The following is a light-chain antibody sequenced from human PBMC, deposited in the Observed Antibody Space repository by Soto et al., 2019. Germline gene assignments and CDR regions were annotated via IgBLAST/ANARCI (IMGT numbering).Light chain of an antibody. CDR2: GAS. V-gene: IGKV3-15*01. CDR3: QQYNNWFIP. J-gene: IGKJ5*01. Sequence: ILITLSTATLCVSPGERATLSCRASQSVSSNLAWYQQKPGQAPRLLIYGASTRATGIPARFSGSGSGTEFTLTISSLQSEDFAVYYCQQYNNWFIPFGQGTRLAIK. CDR1: QSVSSN.